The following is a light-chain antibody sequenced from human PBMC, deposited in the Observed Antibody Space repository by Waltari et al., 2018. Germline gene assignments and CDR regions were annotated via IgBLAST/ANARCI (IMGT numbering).Light chain of an antibody. CDR3: AARDDSLNVCV. J-gene: IGLJ6*01. V-gene: IGLV1-44*01. CDR1: MSNIGNNP. CDR2: NDN. Sequence: QSVLTQPPSASGTPGQRVIISCSGTMSNIGNNPVNWYQQFPGTAPKVLIYNDNQRPWWVPDRFSVSKSGPSASLAISGLQSDDEADYYCAARDDSLNVCVFGGGTKVTVL.